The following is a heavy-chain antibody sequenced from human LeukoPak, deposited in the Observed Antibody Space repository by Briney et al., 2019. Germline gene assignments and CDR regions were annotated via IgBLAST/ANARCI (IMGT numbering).Heavy chain of an antibody. CDR3: AKDGETFDWLFPIDY. J-gene: IGHJ4*02. V-gene: IGHV3-23*01. CDR2: ISGSGGST. Sequence: GGTLRLSCAASGFTFSSYGMSWVRQAPGKGLEWVSAISGSGGSTYYADSVKGRFTIFRDNSKNTLYLQMNSLRAEDTAVYYCAKDGETFDWLFPIDYWGQGTLVTVSS. D-gene: IGHD3-9*01. CDR1: GFTFSSYG.